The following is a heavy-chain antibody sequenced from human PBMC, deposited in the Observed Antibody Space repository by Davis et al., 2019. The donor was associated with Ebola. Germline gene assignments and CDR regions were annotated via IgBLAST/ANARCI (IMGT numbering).Heavy chain of an antibody. CDR1: GYTFTGYY. CDR3: ARDQHDDGDYGIDY. CDR2: INPNSGGT. J-gene: IGHJ4*02. Sequence: ASVKVSCKASGYTFTGYYMHWVRQAPGQGLEWMGWINPNSGGTNYAQKFQGWVTMTRDTSISTAYMELRSLRSDDTAVYYCARDQHDDGDYGIDYWGQGTLVTVSS. D-gene: IGHD4-17*01. V-gene: IGHV1-2*04.